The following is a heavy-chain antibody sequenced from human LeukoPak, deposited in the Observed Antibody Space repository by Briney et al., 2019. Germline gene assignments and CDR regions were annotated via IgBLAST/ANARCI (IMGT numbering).Heavy chain of an antibody. CDR3: ASEINWGSGAFDV. CDR2: INGDGSEN. V-gene: IGHV3-7*01. J-gene: IGHJ3*01. CDR1: GCVLSKDR. D-gene: IGHD7-27*01. Sequence: GGSRRLACVAFGCVLSKDRVRWVGEAAGKGGEWVAKINGDGSENNYVDSLKGRFTISRDPAKNSLYLQMNSLSAEDTAVYYCASEINWGSGAFDVWGQGTMVTVSS.